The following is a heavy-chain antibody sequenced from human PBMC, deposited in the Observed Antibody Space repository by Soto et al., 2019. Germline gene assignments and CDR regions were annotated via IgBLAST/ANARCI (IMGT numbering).Heavy chain of an antibody. CDR3: ARFGDDSYYYHCEMDV. CDR1: GGSISSGDYY. V-gene: IGHV4-30-4*01. CDR2: IYYSGST. D-gene: IGHD4-17*01. Sequence: SETLSLTCTVSGGSISSGDYYWSWIRQPPGKGLEWIGYIYYSGSTYYNPSLKSRVTISVDTSKNQFSLQLSSVTAADTAVYYCARFGDDSYYYHCEMDVLGPGTTVTVFS. J-gene: IGHJ6*02.